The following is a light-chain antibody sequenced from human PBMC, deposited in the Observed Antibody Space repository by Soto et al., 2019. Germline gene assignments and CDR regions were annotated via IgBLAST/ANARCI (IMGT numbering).Light chain of an antibody. Sequence: EIVTTQSPATLSVCPGERATLSCRASQSVSSSYLAWYQQKPGQAPRLLMSAASSRATGIPDRFSGSGSGTDFTLTISRLEAEDFAVYYCQQSSSSPITFGQGTRLEI. J-gene: IGKJ5*01. CDR3: QQSSSSPIT. V-gene: IGKV3-20*01. CDR2: AAS. CDR1: QSVSSSY.